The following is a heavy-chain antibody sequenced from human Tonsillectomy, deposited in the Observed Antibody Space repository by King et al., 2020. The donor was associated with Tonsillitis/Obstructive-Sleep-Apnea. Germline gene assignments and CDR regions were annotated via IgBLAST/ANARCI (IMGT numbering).Heavy chain of an antibody. Sequence: VQLVESGAEVRKPGESLKISCKGSEYSFTSYWIGWVRQMPGKGLEWMGIIYPGDSDTRYSPSFQGLVTISADKSFSTAYLQWSSLKASDTAMYFCVRQYRSSQESDYWGQGTLVTVSS. V-gene: IGHV5-51*01. CDR2: IYPGDSDT. CDR3: VRQYRSSQESDY. J-gene: IGHJ4*02. CDR1: EYSFTSYW. D-gene: IGHD6-6*01.